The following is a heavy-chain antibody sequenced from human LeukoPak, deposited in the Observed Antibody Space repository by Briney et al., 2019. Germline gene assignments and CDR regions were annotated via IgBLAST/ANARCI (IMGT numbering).Heavy chain of an antibody. CDR1: GFTFSTYA. CDR2: ISGDGGST. J-gene: IGHJ4*02. Sequence: GGSLRLSCAASGFTFSTYAMSWVRQAPGQGLEWVSSISGDGGSTYYAESVKGRFTISRDNSKNTLYLQMNSLRAEDTAVYYCAKRPDCSTTNCFRFEYWGQGTLVTVSS. CDR3: AKRPDCSTTNCFRFEY. V-gene: IGHV3-23*01. D-gene: IGHD2-2*01.